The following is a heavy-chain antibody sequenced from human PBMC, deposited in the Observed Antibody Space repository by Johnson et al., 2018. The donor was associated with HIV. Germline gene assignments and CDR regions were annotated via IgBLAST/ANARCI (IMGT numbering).Heavy chain of an antibody. J-gene: IGHJ3*02. D-gene: IGHD6-13*01. V-gene: IGHV3-30-3*01. CDR1: GFTFSSYA. CDR2: ISYDGSNK. Sequence: VESGGGLVQPGGSLRLSCVASGFTFSSYAMHWVRQAPGKGLEWVAVISYDGSNKYYADSVKGRFTISRDNSKTTLYLQMNSLRAEDTAVYYCARGGIAAVRVAFGIWGQRRKVPGFS. CDR3: ARGGIAAVRVAFGI.